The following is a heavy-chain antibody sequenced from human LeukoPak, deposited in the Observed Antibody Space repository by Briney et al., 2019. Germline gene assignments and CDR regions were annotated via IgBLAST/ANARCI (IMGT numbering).Heavy chain of an antibody. CDR1: GGTFSSYA. J-gene: IGHJ1*01. V-gene: IGHV1-69*04. CDR2: IIPILGIA. D-gene: IGHD4-23*01. Sequence: ASVKVSCKASGGTFSSYAISWVRQAPGQGLEWMGRIIPILGIANYAQKFQGRVTITADKSTSTAYMELSSLRSEGTAVYYCAARRAYGGRGTQYFQHWGQGTLVTVSS. CDR3: AARRAYGGRGTQYFQH.